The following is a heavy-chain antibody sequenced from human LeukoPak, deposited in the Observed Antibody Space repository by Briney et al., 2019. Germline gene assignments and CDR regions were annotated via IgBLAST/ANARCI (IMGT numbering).Heavy chain of an antibody. CDR1: GYTFTSYD. CDR3: ARASPNYYGSGSYYYYFDY. J-gene: IGHJ4*02. V-gene: IGHV1-8*01. D-gene: IGHD3-10*01. CDR2: MNPNSGNT. Sequence: ALVKVSCKASGYTFTSYDINWVRQATGRGLEWMGWMNPNSGNTGYAQKFQGRVTMTRNTSISTAYMELSSLRSEDTAVYYCARASPNYYGSGSYYYYFDYWGQGTLVTVSS.